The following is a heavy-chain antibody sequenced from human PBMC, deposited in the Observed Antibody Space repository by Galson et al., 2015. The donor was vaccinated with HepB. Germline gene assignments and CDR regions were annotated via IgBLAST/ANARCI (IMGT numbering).Heavy chain of an antibody. J-gene: IGHJ4*02. V-gene: IGHV3-30-3*01. CDR2: ISGGGGIT. CDR1: GFRFSSFD. Sequence: SLRLSCAASGFRFSSFDMHWVRQTPGKGLEWVAVISGGGGITIYAESVKGRFTISRDNPKNTLYLQMDSLRSDDTAVYFCARDLVSDIPGHFDYWGQGTLVTVSS. D-gene: IGHD2-21*01. CDR3: ARDLVSDIPGHFDY.